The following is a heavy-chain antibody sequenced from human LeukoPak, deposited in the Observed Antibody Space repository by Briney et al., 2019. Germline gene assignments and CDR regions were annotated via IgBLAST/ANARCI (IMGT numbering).Heavy chain of an antibody. Sequence: SQTLSLTCTVSGGSISSGGYYWSWIRQHPGKGLEWIGYIYYSGSTYYNPSLKSRVTISVDTSKNQFSLKLSSVTAADTAVYCCAAQGVPYYDFWSGYQNWFDPWGQGTLVTVSS. J-gene: IGHJ5*02. CDR1: GGSISSGGYY. CDR3: AAQGVPYYDFWSGYQNWFDP. CDR2: IYYSGST. V-gene: IGHV4-31*03. D-gene: IGHD3-3*01.